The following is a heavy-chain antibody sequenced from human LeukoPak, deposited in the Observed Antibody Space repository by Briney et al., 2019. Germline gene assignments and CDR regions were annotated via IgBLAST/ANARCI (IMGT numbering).Heavy chain of an antibody. CDR2: IYHSGST. CDR1: GGSISSSNW. CDR3: ARVIAAAGLFDY. V-gene: IGHV4-4*02. D-gene: IGHD6-13*01. J-gene: IGHJ4*02. Sequence: PSETLSLTCAVSGGSISSSNWWSWVRQPPGKGLEWIGEIYHSGSTNYNPSLKSRVTVSVDKSKNQFSLKLSSVTAADTAVYYCARVIAAAGLFDYWGQGTLVTVSS.